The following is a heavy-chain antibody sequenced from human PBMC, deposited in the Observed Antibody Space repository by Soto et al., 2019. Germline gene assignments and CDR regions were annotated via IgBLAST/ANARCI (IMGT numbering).Heavy chain of an antibody. V-gene: IGHV1-3*01. Sequence: ASVKVSCKASGYTFTSYAMHWVLQAPGQRLEWMGRINAGNGNTKYSQKFQGRVTITRDTSTSTVYMELSSLTSEDTAVYFCAKVTHRGPIAVAGTLGSWGQGTLVTVSS. CDR3: AKVTHRGPIAVAGTLGS. D-gene: IGHD6-19*01. J-gene: IGHJ4*02. CDR1: GYTFTSYA. CDR2: INAGNGNT.